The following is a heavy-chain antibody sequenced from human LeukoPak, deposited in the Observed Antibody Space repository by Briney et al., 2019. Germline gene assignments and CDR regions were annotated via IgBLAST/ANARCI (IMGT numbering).Heavy chain of an antibody. D-gene: IGHD3-10*01. Sequence: GSLRLSCSASGFTFSTYWMSWVRQAPGKGLEWVANMRRDGNEIYYVDSVKGRFTISRDNAKTSVYLQMNSLRVEDTAVYYCARDLRGVFDFWGQGTLVTVAS. V-gene: IGHV3-7*01. J-gene: IGHJ4*02. CDR1: GFTFSTYW. CDR2: MRRDGNEI. CDR3: ARDLRGVFDF.